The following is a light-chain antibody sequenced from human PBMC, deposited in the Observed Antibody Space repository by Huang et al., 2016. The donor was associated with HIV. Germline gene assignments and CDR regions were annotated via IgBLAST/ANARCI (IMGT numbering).Light chain of an antibody. CDR1: LSVSSN. V-gene: IGKV3-15*01. CDR2: GAS. Sequence: EIVMTQSPATLSVSPGERATLPCRASLSVSSNLAWYQQKPGQAPRLLRYGASTRATGIPARFSGSGSGTEFTLTISSLQSEDFAVYYCQQYNSWPDTFGQGTKLEIK. CDR3: QQYNSWPDT. J-gene: IGKJ2*01.